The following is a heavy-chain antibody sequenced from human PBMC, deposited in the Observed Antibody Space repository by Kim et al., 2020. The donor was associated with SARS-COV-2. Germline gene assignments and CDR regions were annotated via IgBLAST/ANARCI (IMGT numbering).Heavy chain of an antibody. Sequence: GGSLRLCCAASGFIFNSYPMNWVRQAPVKGLEWVSSINDRGDAPRYADSVKGRFTISKDNSKNTLCLLMNNLRVEDTAVYYCTRGESGWPPVVWFQHWG. J-gene: IGHJ1*01. CDR1: GFIFNSYP. CDR2: INDRGDAP. CDR3: TRGESGWPPVVWFQH. V-gene: IGHV3-23*01. D-gene: IGHD6-19*01.